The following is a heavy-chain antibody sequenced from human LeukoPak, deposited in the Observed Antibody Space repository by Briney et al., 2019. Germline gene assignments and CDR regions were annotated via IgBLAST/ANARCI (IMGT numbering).Heavy chain of an antibody. CDR2: IYSGGST. D-gene: IGHD6-19*01. Sequence: GGSLRLSCAASGFTVSSNHMSWVRQAPGKGLEWVSVIYSGGSTYYADSVKGRFTISRDNSKNTLYLQMNSLRAEDTAVYYCARASSSGWYPLGYWGQGTLVTVSS. J-gene: IGHJ4*02. V-gene: IGHV3-53*01. CDR1: GFTVSSNH. CDR3: ARASSSGWYPLGY.